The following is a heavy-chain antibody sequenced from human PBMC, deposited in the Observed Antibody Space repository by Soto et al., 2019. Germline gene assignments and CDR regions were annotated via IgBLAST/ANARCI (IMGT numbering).Heavy chain of an antibody. V-gene: IGHV3-53*01. J-gene: IGHJ4*02. D-gene: IGHD6-19*01. CDR3: ARGPGAGIIAVADPRGLYFDY. Sequence: GGSLRLSCAASGFTVSSNYMSWVRQAPGKGLEWVSVIYSGGSTYYADSVKGRFTISRDNSKNTLYLQMNSLRAEDTAVYYCARGPGAGIIAVADPRGLYFDYWGQGTLVTVSS. CDR1: GFTVSSNY. CDR2: IYSGGST.